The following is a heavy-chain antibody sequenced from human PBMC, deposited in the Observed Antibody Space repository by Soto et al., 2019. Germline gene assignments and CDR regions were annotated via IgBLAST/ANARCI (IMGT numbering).Heavy chain of an antibody. V-gene: IGHV3-23*01. Sequence: GSLRLSCAASGXTFRSYSMSWARQAPGKGLELVSSLLRSGSSTYYADSVKCRFNISIEISANSLHLQMNSLRAEDTAVYYFTRDASRDSSARGWFDPWGPGTLGTVS. D-gene: IGHD6-13*01. J-gene: IGHJ5*02. CDR3: TRDASRDSSARGWFDP. CDR1: GXTFRSYS. CDR2: LLRSGSST.